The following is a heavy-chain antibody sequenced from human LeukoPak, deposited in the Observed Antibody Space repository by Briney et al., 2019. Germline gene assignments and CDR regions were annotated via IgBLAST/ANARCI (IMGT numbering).Heavy chain of an antibody. D-gene: IGHD6-25*01. CDR3: AKDSSRLEGDAFDI. V-gene: IGHV3-9*03. CDR2: ISWNSGSI. Sequence: PGRSLRLSCAASGFTFDDYAMHWVRQAPGKGLEWVSGISWNSGSIGYADSVKGRFTISRDNARNSLYLQMNSLRAEDMALYYCAKDSSRLEGDAFDIWGQGTMVTVSS. CDR1: GFTFDDYA. J-gene: IGHJ3*02.